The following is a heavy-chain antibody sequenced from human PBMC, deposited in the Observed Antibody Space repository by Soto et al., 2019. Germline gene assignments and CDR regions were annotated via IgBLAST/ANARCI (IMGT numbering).Heavy chain of an antibody. Sequence: GASVKVSCKASGYTFTSYYMHWVRQAPGQGLEWMGIINPNSGNTGYAQKFQGRVTMTRNTSISTAYMELSSLRSEDTAVYYCARTLYGDNVDYWGQGTLVTVSS. CDR1: GYTFTSYY. J-gene: IGHJ4*02. V-gene: IGHV1-8*02. CDR2: INPNSGNT. CDR3: ARTLYGDNVDY. D-gene: IGHD4-17*01.